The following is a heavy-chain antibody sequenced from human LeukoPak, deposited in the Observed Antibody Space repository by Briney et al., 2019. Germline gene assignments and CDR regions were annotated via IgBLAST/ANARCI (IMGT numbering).Heavy chain of an antibody. D-gene: IGHD2-21*01. J-gene: IGHJ4*02. CDR1: GFTFRSHA. V-gene: IGHV3-23*01. Sequence: GGSLRLSCVGSGFTFRSHAMSWVRQAPEKGLEFVSGIYENGGTTYYADSVKGRFSISRDNSKNTLYLQMDSLRGEDTAIYYCAKDFRIGYFAHFDYWGQGAQVTVSS. CDR2: IYENGGTT. CDR3: AKDFRIGYFAHFDY.